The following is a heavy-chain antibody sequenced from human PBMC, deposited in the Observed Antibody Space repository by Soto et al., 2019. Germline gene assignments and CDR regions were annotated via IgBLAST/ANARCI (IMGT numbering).Heavy chain of an antibody. CDR1: GYSFTSYY. CDR3: ARDNVGVVTAIRGIYKWFDP. J-gene: IGHJ5*02. D-gene: IGHD2-21*02. V-gene: IGHV1-46*01. Sequence: ASVKVSCTASGYSFTSYYFHWVRQAPGQGLEWMGIINPSGGSTTYAQKFQGRVTMTSDTSTTTVYMELSSLRSEDTAVYYCARDNVGVVTAIRGIYKWFDPWGQGTLFTVSS. CDR2: INPSGGST.